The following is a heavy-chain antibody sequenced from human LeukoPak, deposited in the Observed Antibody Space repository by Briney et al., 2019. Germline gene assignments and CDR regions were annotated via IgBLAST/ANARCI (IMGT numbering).Heavy chain of an antibody. D-gene: IGHD2-2*01. Sequence: GGSLRLSCAASGFTFSSYGIHWVRQAPGKGLEWVAFIRYDGSIKYYADSLKGRFTISRDNSKNTVYLQMNSLRVEDTAVYYCARGLVVVPAVSDYWGQGTLVTVSS. J-gene: IGHJ4*02. CDR3: ARGLVVVPAVSDY. CDR1: GFTFSSYG. V-gene: IGHV3-30*02. CDR2: IRYDGSIK.